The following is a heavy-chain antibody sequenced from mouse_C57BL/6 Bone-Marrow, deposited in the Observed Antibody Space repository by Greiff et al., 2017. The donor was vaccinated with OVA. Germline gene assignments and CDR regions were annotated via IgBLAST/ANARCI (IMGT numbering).Heavy chain of an antibody. CDR2: INPSNGGT. J-gene: IGHJ3*01. D-gene: IGHD3-2*02. CDR3: ARGELRSFAY. CDR1: GYTFTSYW. V-gene: IGHV1-53*01. Sequence: QVHVKQPGPELVKPGASVKLSCKASGYTFTSYWMHWVKQRPGQGLEWIGNINPSNGGTNYNEKFKSKATLTVDKSSSTAYMQLSSLTSEDSAVYYCARGELRSFAYWGQGTLVTVSA.